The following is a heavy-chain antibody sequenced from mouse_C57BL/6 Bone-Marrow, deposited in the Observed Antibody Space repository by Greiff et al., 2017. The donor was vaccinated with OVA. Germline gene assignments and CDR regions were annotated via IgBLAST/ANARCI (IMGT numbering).Heavy chain of an antibody. V-gene: IGHV5-2*03. CDR2: INSDGGST. CDR3: ATGTVDY. D-gene: IGHD1-1*01. Sequence: EVKLMESGGGLVQPGESLKLSCESYEYAFPTYDMSWVRQTPEKRLELVAAINSDGGSTYYPDTMERRFIISRDNTKKTLYMQMSSLRSEDAAMCYCATGTVDYWGQGTTLTVSS. J-gene: IGHJ2*01. CDR1: EYAFPTYD.